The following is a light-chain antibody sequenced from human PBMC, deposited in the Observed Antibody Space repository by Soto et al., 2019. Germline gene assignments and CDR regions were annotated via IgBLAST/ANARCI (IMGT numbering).Light chain of an antibody. CDR1: QGVTTN. CDR2: DVS. CDR3: QQYNNWPFS. Sequence: EIVMTQSPGTLSVSPGEIAAPSCRAGQGVTTNFAWYQQKSGQSPRILIYDVSIRATGVPARFSGTGSETDCTLTISGLQSEDAAVYFCQQYNNWPFSLGQGTRLEIK. J-gene: IGKJ5*01. V-gene: IGKV3-15*01.